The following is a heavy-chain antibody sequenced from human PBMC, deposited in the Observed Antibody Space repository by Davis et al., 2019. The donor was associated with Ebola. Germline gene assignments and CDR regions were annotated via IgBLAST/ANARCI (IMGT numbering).Heavy chain of an antibody. J-gene: IGHJ4*02. CDR1: GFTFSDYA. CDR2: INHSGST. D-gene: IGHD2/OR15-2a*01. Sequence: ESLKISCAASGFTFSDYAMSWIRQPPGKGLEWIGEINHSGSTNYNVSLKSRVTISVDTSKNQFSLKVNSVTAADTAVYYCARGRPFFWGQGTLVTVSS. V-gene: IGHV4-34*01. CDR3: ARGRPFF.